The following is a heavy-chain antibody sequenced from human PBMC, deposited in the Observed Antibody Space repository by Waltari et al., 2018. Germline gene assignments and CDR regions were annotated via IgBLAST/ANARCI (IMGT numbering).Heavy chain of an antibody. J-gene: IGHJ2*01. D-gene: IGHD3-22*01. CDR3: ATVRYYYDSSTLLWYFDL. CDR1: GYTFSSYD. Sequence: QVQLVQSGAEVKKPGASVKVSCKASGYTFSSYDINWVRQATGRGLEWMGWMNPNSGNTGYAQKFQGRVTMTRNTSISTAYMELSSLRSEDTAVYYCATVRYYYDSSTLLWYFDLWGRGTLVTVSS. CDR2: MNPNSGNT. V-gene: IGHV1-8*01.